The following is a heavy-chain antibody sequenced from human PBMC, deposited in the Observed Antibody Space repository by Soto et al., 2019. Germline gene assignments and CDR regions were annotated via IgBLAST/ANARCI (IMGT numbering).Heavy chain of an antibody. Sequence: GGSLRLSCAASGFTFSGSAMHWVRQASGKGLEWVGRIRSKANSYATAYAASVKGRFTISRDDSKNTAYLQMNSLKTEDTAVYYCTSHGLNSGSYSLSADYWGQGTLVTVSS. J-gene: IGHJ4*02. D-gene: IGHD1-26*01. CDR2: IRSKANSYAT. CDR1: GFTFSGSA. V-gene: IGHV3-73*01. CDR3: TSHGLNSGSYSLSADY.